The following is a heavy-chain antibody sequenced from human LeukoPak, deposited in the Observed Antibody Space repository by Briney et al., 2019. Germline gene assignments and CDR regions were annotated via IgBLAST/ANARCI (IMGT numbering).Heavy chain of an antibody. CDR3: AKDRCSNGVGCYYYYMDV. CDR2: IRYDGSTK. D-gene: IGHD2-8*01. Sequence: GGSLRLSCAASGFTFSSFSMHWVRQAPGKGLEWVAFIRYDGSTKHYADSVKGRFSISRDSSKNTLYLQMNSLRAEDTAVYYCAKDRCSNGVGCYYYYMDVWGKGTTVTISS. J-gene: IGHJ6*03. V-gene: IGHV3-30*02. CDR1: GFTFSSFS.